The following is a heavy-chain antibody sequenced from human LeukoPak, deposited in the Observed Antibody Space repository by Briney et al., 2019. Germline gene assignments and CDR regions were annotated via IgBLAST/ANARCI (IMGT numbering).Heavy chain of an antibody. J-gene: IGHJ4*02. CDR3: AKEFPYYYDTSGYYQDS. Sequence: GGSLRLSCAASGFTVSSNYMSWVRQAPGKGLEWVSVIYSGGSTYYADSVKGRFTISRDNSKNTLYLQMNSLRAEDTAVYCAKEFPYYYDTSGYYQDSWGQGTLVTVSS. V-gene: IGHV3-53*01. CDR2: IYSGGST. CDR1: GFTVSSNY. D-gene: IGHD3-22*01.